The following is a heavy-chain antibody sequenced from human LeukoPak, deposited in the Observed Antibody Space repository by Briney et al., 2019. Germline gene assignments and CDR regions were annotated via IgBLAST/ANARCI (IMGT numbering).Heavy chain of an antibody. D-gene: IGHD3-3*01. Sequence: PGGSLRLSCAASIFPYSSHSMIWVRQAPGEGLEWVSYISSSSSARYYADSVKGRFTISRDDARNSLYLQMNSLRAEDTAVYYCARMSGSRLPGYWGQGALVTVSS. CDR2: ISSSSSAR. CDR1: IFPYSSHS. J-gene: IGHJ4*02. CDR3: ARMSGSRLPGY. V-gene: IGHV3-48*01.